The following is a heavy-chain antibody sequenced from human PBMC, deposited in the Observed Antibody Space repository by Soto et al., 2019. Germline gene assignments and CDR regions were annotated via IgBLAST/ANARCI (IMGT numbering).Heavy chain of an antibody. V-gene: IGHV1-69*02. J-gene: IGHJ5*02. CDR1: GCGMSRDT. CDR2: IIPILGMA. CDR3: ARTATVTTSGFDP. Sequence: XVNRSRKTAGCGMSRDTGGSGRHTPGQGFEWMGRIIPILGMANYAQKFQGRVTITADKSTSTAYMELSSLRSEDTAVYYCARTATVTTSGFDPWGQGTLVTVSS. D-gene: IGHD4-17*01.